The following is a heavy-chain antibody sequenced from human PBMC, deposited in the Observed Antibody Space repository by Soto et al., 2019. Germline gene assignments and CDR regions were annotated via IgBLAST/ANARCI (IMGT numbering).Heavy chain of an antibody. CDR1: GGSISKGDHY. CDR3: ARGWMATVGNDIDY. CDR2: IYYGGST. V-gene: IGHV4-30-4*01. D-gene: IGHD1-1*01. J-gene: IGHJ4*02. Sequence: QVQLQESGPGLVKPSQTLSLTCNVSGGSISKGDHYWSWIRQPPGKGLEWVGYIYYGGSTYYNPSLXXXVXXSVDTSQNQLSLKLTSVTVAATAVYFCARGWMATVGNDIDYWGQGTLVTVSS.